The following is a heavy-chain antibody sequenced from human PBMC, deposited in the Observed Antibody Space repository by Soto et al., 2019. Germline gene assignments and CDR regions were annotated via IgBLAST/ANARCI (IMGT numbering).Heavy chain of an antibody. V-gene: IGHV1-18*04. CDR2: ISAYNGNT. Sequence: ASVKVSCKASGYTFTSYGISWVRQAPGQGLEWMGWISAYNGNTNYAQKLQGRVTMTTDTSTSTAYMELRSLRSDDTAVYYCARDVEGSSWYYYYYYGMDVWAKGPRSPSP. CDR1: GYTFTSYG. CDR3: ARDVEGSSWYYYYYYGMDV. J-gene: IGHJ6*02. D-gene: IGHD6-13*01.